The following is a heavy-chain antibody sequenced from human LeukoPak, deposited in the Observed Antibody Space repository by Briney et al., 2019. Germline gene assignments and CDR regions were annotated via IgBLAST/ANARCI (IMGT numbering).Heavy chain of an antibody. CDR2: INHSGST. J-gene: IGHJ5*02. D-gene: IGHD2-2*01. CDR1: GGSFSGYY. Sequence: SETLSLTCAVYGGSFSGYYWSWIRQPPGKGLEWIGEINHSGSTNYNPSLKSRVTISVDTSKNQFSLKLCSVTAADTAVYYCARGGDIVVVPAANTRFDPWGQGTLVTVSS. V-gene: IGHV4-34*01. CDR3: ARGGDIVVVPAANTRFDP.